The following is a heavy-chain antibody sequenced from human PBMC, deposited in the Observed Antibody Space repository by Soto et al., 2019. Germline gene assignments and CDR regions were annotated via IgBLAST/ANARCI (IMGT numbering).Heavy chain of an antibody. V-gene: IGHV1-69*02. J-gene: IGHJ3*02. CDR1: GGTFSSYT. Sequence: QVQLVQSGAEVKKPGSSVKVSCKASGGTFSSYTISWVRQAPGQGLEWMGRSIPILGIANYAQKFQGRVTITADKSTSTDYMELSSLRSEDTAVYYCARLGGPYDPYPFDIWGQGTMVTVSS. CDR2: SIPILGIA. D-gene: IGHD3-16*01. CDR3: ARLGGPYDPYPFDI.